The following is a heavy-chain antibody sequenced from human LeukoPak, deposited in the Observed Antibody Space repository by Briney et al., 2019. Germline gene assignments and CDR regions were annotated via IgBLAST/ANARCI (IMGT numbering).Heavy chain of an antibody. Sequence: GGSLRLSCAASGFTVSSYGMHWVRQAPGEGVEGVAFIRYGGSNKYYADSVKGRFTISRDNSKNTLYLQMNSLRAEDTAVYYCAKVSPSSTSPPYYYMDVWGNRTTVTVAS. CDR1: GFTVSSYG. CDR2: IRYGGSNK. V-gene: IGHV3-30*02. D-gene: IGHD2/OR15-2a*01. J-gene: IGHJ6*03. CDR3: AKVSPSSTSPPYYYMDV.